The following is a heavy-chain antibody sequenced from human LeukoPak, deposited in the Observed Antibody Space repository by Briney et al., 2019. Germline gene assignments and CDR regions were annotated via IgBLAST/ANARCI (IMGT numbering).Heavy chain of an antibody. J-gene: IGHJ6*02. D-gene: IGHD3-9*01. CDR2: ISPNNNDT. CDR3: ARQDVRVTYYDVLTAYPQSTYGMDV. V-gene: IGHV1-18*04. Sequence: ASVKVSCKASGYTFSSHGISWVRQAPGQGLEWMGWISPNNNDTDYAQKVQGRVTMTTDTSTSTAYMELRSLRSDDTAVYYCARQDVRVTYYDVLTAYPQSTYGMDVWGQGTTVTVSS. CDR1: GYTFSSHG.